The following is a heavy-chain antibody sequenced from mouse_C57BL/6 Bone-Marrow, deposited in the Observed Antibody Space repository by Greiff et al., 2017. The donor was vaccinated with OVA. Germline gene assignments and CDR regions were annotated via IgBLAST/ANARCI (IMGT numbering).Heavy chain of an antibody. CDR3: ARRAGMGFDY. Sequence: QVQLKESGAELARPGASVKMSCKASGCTFTSYTMHWVKQRPGQGLEWIGYINPSSGYTKYNQKFKDKATLTADKSSSTAYMQLSSLTSEDSAVYYCARRAGMGFDYWGQGTTLTVSS. CDR1: GCTFTSYT. V-gene: IGHV1-4*01. D-gene: IGHD3-1*01. CDR2: INPSSGYT. J-gene: IGHJ2*01.